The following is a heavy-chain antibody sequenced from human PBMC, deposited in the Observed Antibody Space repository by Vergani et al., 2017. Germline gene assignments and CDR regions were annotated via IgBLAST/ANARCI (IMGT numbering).Heavy chain of an antibody. Sequence: QVQLQESGPGLVKPSETLSLTCTVSGDSISAYYWSWIRQPPGKGLEWIGYIHYTGSTNYNPSLKSRVTISLDTSKNQFSLRLSSVTAADTAVYYCARNPYCGGDCYSDAFDIWGQGTMVTVSS. CDR3: ARNPYCGGDCYSDAFDI. J-gene: IGHJ3*02. CDR2: IHYTGST. D-gene: IGHD2-21*02. CDR1: GDSISAYY. V-gene: IGHV4-59*01.